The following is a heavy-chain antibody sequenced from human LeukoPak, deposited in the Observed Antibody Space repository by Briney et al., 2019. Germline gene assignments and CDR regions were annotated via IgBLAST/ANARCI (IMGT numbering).Heavy chain of an antibody. D-gene: IGHD2-2*01. V-gene: IGHV1-18*01. CDR2: ISAYNGNT. CDR3: ARAAPSSTSASYLDYMDV. Sequence: GASVKVSCKASGYTFTSYGISWVRQAPGQGLEWMGWISAYNGNTNYAQKLQGRVTMTTDTSTSTAYMELRSLRSDDTAVYYCARAAPSSTSASYLDYMDVWGKGTTVTVSS. CDR1: GYTFTSYG. J-gene: IGHJ6*03.